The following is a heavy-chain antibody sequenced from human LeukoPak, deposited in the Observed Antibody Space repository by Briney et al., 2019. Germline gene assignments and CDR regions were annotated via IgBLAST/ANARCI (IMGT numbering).Heavy chain of an antibody. V-gene: IGHV3-21*01. CDR3: TRGNLPTPDS. D-gene: IGHD1-14*01. J-gene: IGHJ5*01. CDR1: GFTFSSYE. Sequence: PGGSLRLSCAASGFTFSSYEMNWVRQAPGKGLEWVSSISSSSTYIYYADSVKGRFTISRDNAKNSLYLQMNSLRAEDTAVYYCTRGNLPTPDSWGQGTLVTVSS. CDR2: ISSSSTYI.